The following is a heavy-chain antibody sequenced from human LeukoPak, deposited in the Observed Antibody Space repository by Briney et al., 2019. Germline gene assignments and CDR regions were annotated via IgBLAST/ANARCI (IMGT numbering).Heavy chain of an antibody. V-gene: IGHV4-34*01. CDR2: ITPSGST. Sequence: PSETLSLTCVVYGGSFSGYFWSWIRQPPGKGLEWIGEITPSGSTNYSPSLKSRVSISIDTSKKKLSLRLTSVTAADSAVYYCASSFYYDSRDYWGQGTLVTVSS. CDR3: ASSFYYDSRDY. D-gene: IGHD3-22*01. CDR1: GGSFSGYF. J-gene: IGHJ4*02.